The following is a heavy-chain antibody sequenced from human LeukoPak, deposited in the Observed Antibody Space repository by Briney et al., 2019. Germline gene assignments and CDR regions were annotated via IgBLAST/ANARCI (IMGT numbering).Heavy chain of an antibody. D-gene: IGHD3-10*01. CDR2: IYTSGST. V-gene: IGHV4-4*07. CDR3: ARTTMVRGTYYMDV. J-gene: IGHJ6*03. Sequence: SETLSLTCTVSGGSISSYYWSWIRQPAGKGLEWIGRIYTSGSTTYNPSLKSRVTISVDTSKNQFSLKLSSVTAADTAVYYCARTTMVRGTYYMDVWGKGTTVTISS. CDR1: GGSISSYY.